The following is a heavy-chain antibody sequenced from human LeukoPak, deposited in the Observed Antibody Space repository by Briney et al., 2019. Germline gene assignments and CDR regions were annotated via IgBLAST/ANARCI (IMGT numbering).Heavy chain of an antibody. D-gene: IGHD2-2*01. CDR1: GFTFSDYY. V-gene: IGHV3-11*01. Sequence: PGGSLRLSCAASGFTFSDYYMSWIRQAPGKGLEWVSYISSSGSTIYYADSVKGRFTISRDNAKNSLYQQMNSLRAEDTAVYYCATASTVPAATFDPWGQGTLVTVSS. CDR2: ISSSGSTI. J-gene: IGHJ5*02. CDR3: ATASTVPAATFDP.